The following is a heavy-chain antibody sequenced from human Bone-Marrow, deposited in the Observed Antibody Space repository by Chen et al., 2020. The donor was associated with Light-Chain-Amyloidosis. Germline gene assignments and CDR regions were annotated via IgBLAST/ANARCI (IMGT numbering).Heavy chain of an antibody. D-gene: IGHD3-10*01. CDR3: ARVLNLPGSRYFDY. Sequence: QVQLQESGPGLVKPSETLSLTCAVSGYSISRGYYWGWIRQPPGKGLGWIGSINHRGSTYYNPSLKSRVTISVDTSKNQFSLKVSSVTAADTAVYYCARVLNLPGSRYFDYWGQGTLVPVSS. J-gene: IGHJ4*02. CDR2: INHRGST. V-gene: IGHV4-38-2*01. CDR1: GYSISRGYY.